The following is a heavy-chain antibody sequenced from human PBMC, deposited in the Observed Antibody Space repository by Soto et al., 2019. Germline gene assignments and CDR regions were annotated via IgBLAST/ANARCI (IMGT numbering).Heavy chain of an antibody. V-gene: IGHV4-61*01. CDR2: INYHENA. CDR1: GVSVRSGSYY. CDR3: AIDGHLRYDYGY. Sequence: QVQLQESGPGPVKPSETLSLTCSVSGVSVRSGSYYWSWIRQSPGKGLEWIGDINYHENAYYNPSLSSRVSISLDTSTNQVSLTMRSVSAADTAVYYCAIDGHLRYDYGYWGQGSLVTVSS. J-gene: IGHJ4*02. D-gene: IGHD5-12*01.